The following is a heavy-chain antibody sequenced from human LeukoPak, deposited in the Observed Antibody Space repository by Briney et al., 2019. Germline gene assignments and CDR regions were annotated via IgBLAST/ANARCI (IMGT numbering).Heavy chain of an antibody. D-gene: IGHD6-13*01. Sequence: QPGGSLRLSCVASGFTFSSYAMHWVRQAPGKGLEWVAVISYDGSNKYYADSVKGRFTISRDNSKNTLYLQMNSLRAEDTAVYYCARAGIAAAGIIDYFDYWGQGTLVTVSS. V-gene: IGHV3-30-3*01. J-gene: IGHJ4*02. CDR3: ARAGIAAAGIIDYFDY. CDR1: GFTFSSYA. CDR2: ISYDGSNK.